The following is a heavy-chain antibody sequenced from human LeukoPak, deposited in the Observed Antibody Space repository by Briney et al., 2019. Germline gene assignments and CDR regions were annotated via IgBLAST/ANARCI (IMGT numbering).Heavy chain of an antibody. D-gene: IGHD4-23*01. V-gene: IGHV3-30*02. Sequence: GGSLRLSCAASGFTFSSYGMHWVRQAPGKGLEWVAFIRYDGSNKYYADSVKGRFIISRDNSKNTLYLQMNSLRAEDTAVYYCAKGEARIPRWPPFDYGGQGTLVTVSS. CDR2: IRYDGSNK. J-gene: IGHJ4*02. CDR3: AKGEARIPRWPPFDY. CDR1: GFTFSSYG.